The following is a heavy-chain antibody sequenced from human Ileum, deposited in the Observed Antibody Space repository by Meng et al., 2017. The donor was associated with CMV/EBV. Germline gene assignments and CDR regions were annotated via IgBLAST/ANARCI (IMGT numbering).Heavy chain of an antibody. CDR1: GFTFDDYG. CDR3: AKGWMEDYYESSGYYYFEY. Sequence: GESLKISCAASGFTFDDYGMSWVRQAPGKGLEWVSGINWKGGGTGYADSVKGRFTISRDNAKTSLYLQMNSLRDEDTTLYYCAKGWMEDYYESSGYYYFEYWGQGTLVTVSS. D-gene: IGHD3-22*01. J-gene: IGHJ4*02. CDR2: INWKGGGT. V-gene: IGHV3-20*04.